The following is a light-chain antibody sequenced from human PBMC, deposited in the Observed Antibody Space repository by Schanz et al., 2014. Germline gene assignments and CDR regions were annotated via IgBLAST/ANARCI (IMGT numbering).Light chain of an antibody. CDR1: QSISSY. CDR3: QQLDSYPFT. J-gene: IGKJ5*01. V-gene: IGKV1-39*01. CDR2: AAS. Sequence: DIQMTQSPSSLSASVGDRVTITCRASQSISSYLNWYQQKPGKAPNLLIYAASSLQSGVPSRFSGSGSGTDFTFTITSLQPEDIATYYCQQLDSYPFTFGQGTRLEI.